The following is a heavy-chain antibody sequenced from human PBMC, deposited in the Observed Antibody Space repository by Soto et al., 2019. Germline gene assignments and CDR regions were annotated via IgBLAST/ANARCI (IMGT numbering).Heavy chain of an antibody. CDR2: IHYSGST. J-gene: IGHJ4*02. CDR3: TRDVPSYGDYGNGYFDS. D-gene: IGHD4-17*01. V-gene: IGHV4-39*07. Sequence: SETLSLTCTVSGGSISSNIYYWGWIRQPPGKGLEWIGNIHYSGSTYYDSSLKSRVTISVDTSKNQFSLKLSSVIAADTAVYYCTRDVPSYGDYGNGYFDSWGQGTLVTVS. CDR1: GGSISSNIYY.